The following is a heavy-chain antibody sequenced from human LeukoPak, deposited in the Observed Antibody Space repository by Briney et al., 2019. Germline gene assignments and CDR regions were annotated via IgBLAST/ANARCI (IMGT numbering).Heavy chain of an antibody. CDR3: AIFAGSSFWGDPFDV. Sequence: PGWSLRLSCAASGFGFSTYDLNWVRQAPGKGLEWISYIRSDGTSIYYADAVRGRFTISRDNAKNSLHLQMDSLRAEDTAVYYCAIFAGSSFWGDPFDVWGQGTMVIVSS. J-gene: IGHJ3*01. CDR2: IRSDGTSI. D-gene: IGHD1-26*01. CDR1: GFGFSTYD. V-gene: IGHV3-48*03.